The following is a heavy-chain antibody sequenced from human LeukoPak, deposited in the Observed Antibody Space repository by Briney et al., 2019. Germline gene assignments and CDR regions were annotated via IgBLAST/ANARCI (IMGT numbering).Heavy chain of an antibody. Sequence: GGSLRLSCAASGSTFSTYSMNWVRQAPGKGLEWVSSISSSYNYTYYAESLKGRLTISRDNAKNALYLQMSSLRAEDTAVYYCARADGGDIDYWGQGTLVTVSS. CDR2: ISSSYNYT. CDR1: GSTFSTYS. D-gene: IGHD2-21*02. CDR3: ARADGGDIDY. V-gene: IGHV3-21*01. J-gene: IGHJ4*02.